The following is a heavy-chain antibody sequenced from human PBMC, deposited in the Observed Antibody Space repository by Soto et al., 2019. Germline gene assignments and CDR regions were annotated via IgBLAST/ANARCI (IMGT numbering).Heavy chain of an antibody. CDR1: GFTFSGSA. J-gene: IGHJ4*02. Sequence: GGSLRLSCAASGFTFSGSAMHWVRQASGKGLEWVGRIRSKANSYATAYAASVKGRFTISRDDSKNTAYLQMNSLKTEDTAVYYCTSRQDIVVVVAATPPGYWGQGTLVTVSS. V-gene: IGHV3-73*01. D-gene: IGHD2-15*01. CDR3: TSRQDIVVVVAATPPGY. CDR2: IRSKANSYAT.